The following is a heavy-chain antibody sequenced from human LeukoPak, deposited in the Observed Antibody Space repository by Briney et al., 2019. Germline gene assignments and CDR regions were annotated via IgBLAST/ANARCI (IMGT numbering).Heavy chain of an antibody. Sequence: ASVKVSCKVSGYTLTEMSIHWVRQAPGGALEWMGGFDPEDGETVYAPKFQGRVTMTEDTSADTAYMELSSLRSEDTAVYYCTTCLNGAGQPVAIYYYGMDVWGQGTTVTVSS. CDR1: GYTLTEMS. J-gene: IGHJ6*02. V-gene: IGHV1-24*01. D-gene: IGHD2-2*01. CDR3: TTCLNGAGQPVAIYYYGMDV. CDR2: FDPEDGET.